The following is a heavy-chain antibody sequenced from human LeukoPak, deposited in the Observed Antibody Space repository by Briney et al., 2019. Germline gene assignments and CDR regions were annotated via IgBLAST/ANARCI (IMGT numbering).Heavy chain of an antibody. CDR1: GFTFSNAW. CDR2: IKQDGSEK. D-gene: IGHD7-27*01. Sequence: PGGSLRLSCAASGFTFSNAWMSWVRQARGKGLEWVANIKQDGSEKYYVDSVKGRFTISRDNAKNSLYLQMNSLRAEDTAVYYCARDELTGGNFDYWGQGTLVTVSS. V-gene: IGHV3-7*01. CDR3: ARDELTGGNFDY. J-gene: IGHJ4*02.